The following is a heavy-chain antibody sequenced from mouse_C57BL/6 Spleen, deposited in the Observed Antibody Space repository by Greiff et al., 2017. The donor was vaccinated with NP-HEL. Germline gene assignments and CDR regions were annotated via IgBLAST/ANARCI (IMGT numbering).Heavy chain of an antibody. Sequence: VQLQQSVAELVRPGASVKLSCTASGFNIKNTYMHWVKQRPEQGLEWIGRIDPANGKTKYAPKFQGKATITADTSSNTAYLQLSSLTSEDTAIYYCAHDYDDAGYAMDYWGQGTSVTVSS. CDR1: GFNIKNTY. CDR3: AHDYDDAGYAMDY. D-gene: IGHD2-4*01. J-gene: IGHJ4*01. CDR2: IDPANGKT. V-gene: IGHV14-3*01.